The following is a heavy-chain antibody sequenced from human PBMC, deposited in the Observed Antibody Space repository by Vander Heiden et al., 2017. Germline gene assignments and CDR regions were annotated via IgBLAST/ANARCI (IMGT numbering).Heavy chain of an antibody. J-gene: IGHJ3*02. CDR1: GGSISSYY. D-gene: IGHD1-26*01. Sequence: QVQLQESGPGLVKPSETLSLTCTVSGGSISSYYWSWIRQPPGKGPEWIGYVHYSGSTKYNPSRKSRLTISVDTSKNQFSLRLSSVTAADTAVYYCARHGGTYTINDAFDIWGQGTIVTVSS. V-gene: IGHV4-59*08. CDR2: VHYSGST. CDR3: ARHGGTYTINDAFDI.